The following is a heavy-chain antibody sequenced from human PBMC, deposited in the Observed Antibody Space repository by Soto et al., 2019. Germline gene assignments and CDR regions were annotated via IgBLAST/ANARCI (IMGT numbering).Heavy chain of an antibody. CDR1: GGSFSGYY. D-gene: IGHD2-2*01. CDR2: INHSGST. CDR3: ARPPRYCSSTSCYEGLRGGMDYYMDV. V-gene: IGHV4-34*01. J-gene: IGHJ6*03. Sequence: SETLSLTCAVYGGSFSGYYWSWIRQPPGKGLEWIGEINHSGSTNYNPSLKSRVTISVDTSKNQFSLKLSSVTAADTAVYYCARPPRYCSSTSCYEGLRGGMDYYMDVWGKGTTVTVSS.